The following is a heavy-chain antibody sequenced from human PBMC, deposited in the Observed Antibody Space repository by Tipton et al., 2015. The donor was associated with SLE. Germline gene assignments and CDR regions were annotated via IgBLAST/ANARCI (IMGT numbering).Heavy chain of an antibody. CDR3: ARDRPDYYFDY. D-gene: IGHD1-14*01. Sequence: TLSLTCAVYGGSFSGHYWSWIRQPPGKGLEWIGEINHSGSTNYNPSLKSRVTISVDTSKNQFSLKLSSVTAADTAVYYCARDRPDYYFDYWGQGILVTVSS. J-gene: IGHJ4*02. V-gene: IGHV4-34*01. CDR1: GGSFSGHY. CDR2: INHSGST.